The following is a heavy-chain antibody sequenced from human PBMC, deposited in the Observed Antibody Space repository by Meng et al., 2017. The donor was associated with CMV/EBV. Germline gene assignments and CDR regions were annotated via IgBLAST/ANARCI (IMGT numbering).Heavy chain of an antibody. Sequence: SQTLSLTCAVYGGSFSGYYWSWIRQPPGKGLEWIGEINHSGSTNYNPPLKSRVTISVDTSKNQFSLKLSSVTAADTAVYYCARLNLGYCSSTSCYAPYYYYGMDVWGQGTTVTVSS. CDR3: ARLNLGYCSSTSCYAPYYYYGMDV. D-gene: IGHD2-2*01. CDR2: INHSGST. J-gene: IGHJ6*02. CDR1: GGSFSGYY. V-gene: IGHV4-34*01.